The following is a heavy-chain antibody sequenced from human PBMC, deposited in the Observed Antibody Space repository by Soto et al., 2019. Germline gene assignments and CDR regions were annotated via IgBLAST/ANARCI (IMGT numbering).Heavy chain of an antibody. Sequence: EVQLVESGGGLVKPGGSLRLSCAASGFTFSSYSMNWVRQAPGKGLEWVSCISSSSRYIYYADSVKGRFTISRDNAKNSLYLQMNSLRAEDTAVYYCARDYTVTTYSGFDYWGQGTLVTVSS. J-gene: IGHJ4*02. CDR3: ARDYTVTTYSGFDY. CDR2: ISSSSRYI. V-gene: IGHV3-21*01. D-gene: IGHD4-17*01. CDR1: GFTFSSYS.